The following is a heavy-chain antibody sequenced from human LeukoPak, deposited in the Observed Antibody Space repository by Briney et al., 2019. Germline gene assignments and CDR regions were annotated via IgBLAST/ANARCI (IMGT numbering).Heavy chain of an antibody. V-gene: IGHV3-20*04. J-gene: IGHJ4*02. CDR2: INLNGGST. Sequence: PGGSLRLSCAASGFTFDDYGMSWVRQAPGKGLEWVSGINLNGGSTGCADSVKGRFTISRDNAKNSLYLQMNSLRAEDTALYYCARDPWGIASSRLFDYWGQGTLVTVSS. CDR1: GFTFDDYG. CDR3: ARDPWGIASSRLFDY. D-gene: IGHD6-13*01.